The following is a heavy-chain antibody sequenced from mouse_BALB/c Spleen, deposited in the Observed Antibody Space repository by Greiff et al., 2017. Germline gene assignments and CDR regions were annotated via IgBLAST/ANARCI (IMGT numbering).Heavy chain of an antibody. Sequence: QVQLQQPGAELVRPGASVKLSCKASGYTFTSYWINWVKQRPGQGLEWIGWIFPGSGNTKYNEKFKGKATLTADTSSSTAYMQLSSLTSEDSAVYFCARSGITTAFDYWGQGTTLTVSS. CDR3: ARSGITTAFDY. V-gene: IGHV1S19*01. CDR2: IFPGSGNT. D-gene: IGHD1-2*01. CDR1: GYTFTSYW. J-gene: IGHJ2*01.